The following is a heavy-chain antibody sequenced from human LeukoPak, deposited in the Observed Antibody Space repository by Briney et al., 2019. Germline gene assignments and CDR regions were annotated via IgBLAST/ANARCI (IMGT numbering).Heavy chain of an antibody. CDR2: IYYSGST. V-gene: IGHV4-39*07. Sequence: SETLSLTCTVSGGSISSSTYYWGWIRQPPGKGLEWIGSIYYSGSTNYNPSLKSRVTISVDTSKNQFSLKLSSVTAADTAVYYCARVPAGVYYYYYYMDVWGKGTTVTVSS. CDR1: GGSISSSTYY. J-gene: IGHJ6*03. CDR3: ARVPAGVYYYYYYMDV. D-gene: IGHD2-2*01.